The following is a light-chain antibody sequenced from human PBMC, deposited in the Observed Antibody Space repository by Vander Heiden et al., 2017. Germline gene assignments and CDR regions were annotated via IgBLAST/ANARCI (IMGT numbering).Light chain of an antibody. CDR2: LGS. CDR3: MQALQTPPT. CDR1: QSLLHSNGYNY. J-gene: IGKJ4*01. Sequence: DIVMTQSPPSLPVTPGEPASISCRSSQSLLHSNGYNYLDWYLQKPGQSPQLLIYLGSNRASGVPDRFSGSGLGTDFTLKISRVEAEDVGVYYCMQALQTPPTFGGGTKVEIK. V-gene: IGKV2-28*01.